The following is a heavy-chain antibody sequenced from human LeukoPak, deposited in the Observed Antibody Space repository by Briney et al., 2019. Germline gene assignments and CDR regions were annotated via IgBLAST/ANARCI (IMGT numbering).Heavy chain of an antibody. CDR1: GGSISSYY. D-gene: IGHD4-23*01. Sequence: PSETLSLTCTVSGGSISSYYWSWIRQPPGKGLEWIGYIYYSGSTNCNPSVKSRVAVSVDTSKKQFSLKLSSLTAADTAVYYCARGGTAVIAPYAFDIWGQGTMVTVSS. CDR2: IYYSGST. V-gene: IGHV4-59*01. CDR3: ARGGTAVIAPYAFDI. J-gene: IGHJ3*02.